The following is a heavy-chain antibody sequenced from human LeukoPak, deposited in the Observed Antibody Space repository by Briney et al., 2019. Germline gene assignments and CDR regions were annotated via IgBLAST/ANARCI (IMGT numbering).Heavy chain of an antibody. CDR2: ISGSGGRT. Sequence: GGSLRLSCAVSGITLSNYGMSWVRQAPGKGLEWVAGISGSGGRTNYADAVKGRFTLSRDDSRNTVYLQLNNLRVEDTAMYYCAKANWVSNADAVWWGQGTQVTVSS. CDR3: AKANWVSNADAVW. V-gene: IGHV3-23*01. CDR1: GITLSNYG. D-gene: IGHD1-1*01. J-gene: IGHJ4*02.